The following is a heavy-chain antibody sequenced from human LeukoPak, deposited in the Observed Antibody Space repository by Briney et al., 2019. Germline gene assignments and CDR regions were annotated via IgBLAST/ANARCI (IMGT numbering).Heavy chain of an antibody. CDR2: INHSGST. V-gene: IGHV4-34*01. CDR1: GGSFSGYY. J-gene: IGHJ4*02. Sequence: SSETLSLTCAVYGGSFSGYYWSWIRQPPGKGLEWIGEINHSGSTNYNPSLKSRVTISVDTSKNQFSLKLSSVTAADTAVYYCARRTIAALNWGQGTLVTVSS. CDR3: ARRTIAALN. D-gene: IGHD6-13*01.